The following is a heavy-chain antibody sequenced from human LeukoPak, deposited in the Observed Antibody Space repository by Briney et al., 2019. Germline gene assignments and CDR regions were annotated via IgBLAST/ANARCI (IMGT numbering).Heavy chain of an antibody. CDR1: GFTFSNAW. CDR2: INTDGSST. V-gene: IGHV3-74*01. J-gene: IGHJ4*02. Sequence: GGSLRLSCAASGFTFSNAWMSWVRQAPGKGLEWVGRINTDGSSTSYADSVKGRLTISRDNAKNTLYLQMNSLRAEDTAVYYCARERWLLFDYWGQGTLVTVSS. D-gene: IGHD3-22*01. CDR3: ARERWLLFDY.